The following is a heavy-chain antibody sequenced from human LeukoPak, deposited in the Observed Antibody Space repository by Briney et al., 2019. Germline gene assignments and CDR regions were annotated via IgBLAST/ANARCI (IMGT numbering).Heavy chain of an antibody. V-gene: IGHV3-33*01. CDR3: ARGRGYSYADWFDP. CDR1: GFTFSSYG. J-gene: IGHJ5*02. D-gene: IGHD5-18*01. CDR2: IWYDGSNK. Sequence: GRSLRLSCAASGFTFSSYGMHWVRQAPGKGLEWVAVIWYDGSNKYYADSVKGRFTISKDNSKNTLYLQMNSLRAEDTAVYYCARGRGYSYADWFDPWGQGTLVTVSS.